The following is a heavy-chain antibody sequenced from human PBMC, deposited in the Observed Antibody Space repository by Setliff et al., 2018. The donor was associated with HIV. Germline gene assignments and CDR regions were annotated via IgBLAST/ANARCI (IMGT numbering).Heavy chain of an antibody. Sequence: GGSLRLSCVASGFTFSAYTMNWVRQAPGKGLEWVASLSAESTFIYYADSMKGRFTISRDNSKNTLYLQMNGLRTEDTGLYYCATMYRDSHLFDYWGQGMLVTVSS. D-gene: IGHD3-10*02. V-gene: IGHV3-21*01. J-gene: IGHJ4*02. CDR3: ATMYRDSHLFDY. CDR1: GFTFSAYT. CDR2: LSAESTFI.